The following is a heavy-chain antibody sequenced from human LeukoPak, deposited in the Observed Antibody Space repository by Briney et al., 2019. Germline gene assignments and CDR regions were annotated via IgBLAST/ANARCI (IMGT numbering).Heavy chain of an antibody. CDR3: ATSYDHGWLIGS. Sequence: SAPLSLTCTVSGGSITNDYWNWIRQSSGKQLEWIGSIHYSGTINYSPSLKSRITISLDTSKNQFSLKLSSVTAADTAMYYCATSYDHGWLIGSWGQGTLVTVSS. CDR2: IHYSGTI. J-gene: IGHJ4*02. CDR1: GGSITNDY. D-gene: IGHD3-16*01. V-gene: IGHV4-59*01.